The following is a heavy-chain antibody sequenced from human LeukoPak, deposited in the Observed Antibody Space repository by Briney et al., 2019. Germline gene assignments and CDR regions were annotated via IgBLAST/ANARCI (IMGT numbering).Heavy chain of an antibody. V-gene: IGHV3-30*02. Sequence: GGSLRLSCGASGFSFGSYAMHWARQAPGKGLEWVAFIWYDGTKEYYADSVKGRFSVSRDNSENTVSLQMNSLRDDDSAVYYCAKDVAASGTNFDSWGQGTLVTVSS. CDR1: GFSFGSYA. D-gene: IGHD6-13*01. CDR3: AKDVAASGTNFDS. J-gene: IGHJ4*02. CDR2: IWYDGTKE.